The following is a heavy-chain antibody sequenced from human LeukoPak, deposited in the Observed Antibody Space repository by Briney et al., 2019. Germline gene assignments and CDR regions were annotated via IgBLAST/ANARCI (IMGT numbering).Heavy chain of an antibody. CDR2: LPSGGGP. CDR1: GFTFSSYA. V-gene: IGHV3-23*01. D-gene: IGHD1/OR15-1a*01. CDR3: AKTITPFTTNWDNSPGAFDV. Sequence: GGSLRLSCAASGFTFSSYAMNWVRQAPGRGLEWVSSLPSGGGPSYADSVKGRFTVSRDNSKNTLYLQMNSLRADDTAVYYCAKTITPFTTNWDNSPGAFDVWGQGTVVTVSS. J-gene: IGHJ3*01.